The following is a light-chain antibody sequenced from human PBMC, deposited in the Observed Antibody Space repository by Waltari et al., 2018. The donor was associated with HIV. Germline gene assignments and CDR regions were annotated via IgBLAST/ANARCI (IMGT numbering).Light chain of an antibody. CDR3: SSYTTNNTRM. CDR2: DVN. CDR1: SSDIGGFKY. Sequence: QSALTQPASVSGSPGQSITISCSGSSSDIGGFKYVFWYQQHPGKAPTLIIYDVNSRPSGVSNRFSASKSGNTASLTISGLQAEDEADYYCSSYTTNNTRMFGGGTKLTVL. J-gene: IGLJ3*02. V-gene: IGLV2-14*03.